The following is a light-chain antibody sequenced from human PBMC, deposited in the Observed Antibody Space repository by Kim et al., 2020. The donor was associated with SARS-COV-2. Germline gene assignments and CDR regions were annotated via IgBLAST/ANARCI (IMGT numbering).Light chain of an antibody. V-gene: IGKV3-15*01. J-gene: IGKJ1*01. CDR1: QSIRSN. CDR2: GAS. Sequence: EIVMTQSPATLSVSPGESATLSCRASQSIRSNVAWYQQKPGQVPRLLIDGASTRATDIPARFSGSGSGTEFSLTISSLQSEDVAVYHCQQYDNLPLTFGQGTKVDIK. CDR3: QQYDNLPLT.